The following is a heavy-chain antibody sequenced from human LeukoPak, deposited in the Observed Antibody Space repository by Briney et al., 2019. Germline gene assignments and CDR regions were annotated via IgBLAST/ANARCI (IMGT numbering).Heavy chain of an antibody. CDR3: ERPPDTDWLDP. J-gene: IGHJ5*02. Sequence: KPSETLSLTCAVAGASISSISFCWGWIRHPPWKRLQWIGFLSHSGSTNYNPSLTSRVTISADTSKNQFPLRLSSVTAADAAVYLCERPPDTDWLDPWGRGTLVTVPS. D-gene: IGHD5-18*01. V-gene: IGHV4-39*06. CDR2: LSHSGST. CDR1: GASISSISFC.